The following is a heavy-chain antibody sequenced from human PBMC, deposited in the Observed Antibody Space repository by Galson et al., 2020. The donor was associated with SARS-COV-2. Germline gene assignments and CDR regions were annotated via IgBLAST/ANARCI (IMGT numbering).Heavy chain of an antibody. CDR2: ISGSGGST. Sequence: GESLKISCAASGFTFSSYAMSWVRQAPGKGLEWVSTISGSGGSTYYADSVKGRFTISRDNSKNTLYLQMNSLRADDTAVYFCAKEGITMVVVVSGACDIWGQGTMVTVSS. CDR1: GFTFSSYA. J-gene: IGHJ3*02. V-gene: IGHV3-23*01. CDR3: AKEGITMVVVVSGACDI. D-gene: IGHD3-22*01.